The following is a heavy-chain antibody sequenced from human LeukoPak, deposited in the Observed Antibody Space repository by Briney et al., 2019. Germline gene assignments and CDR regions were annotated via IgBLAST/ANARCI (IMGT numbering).Heavy chain of an antibody. Sequence: GGSLRLSCGASGFSFDEYGMSWVRQAPGKGLEWVSGINRNGGIRGHADSVKGRFTIPRDNAKQSLYLQMNSLRAEDTAVYYCAKPARTDYADYWGQGTLVTVSS. CDR1: GFSFDEYG. V-gene: IGHV3-20*04. CDR2: INRNGGIR. D-gene: IGHD1-14*01. J-gene: IGHJ4*02. CDR3: AKPARTDYADY.